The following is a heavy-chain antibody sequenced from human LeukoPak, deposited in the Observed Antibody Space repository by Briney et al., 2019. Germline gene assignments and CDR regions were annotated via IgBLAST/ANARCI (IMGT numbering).Heavy chain of an antibody. CDR2: ISWNSGSI. CDR1: GFTFDDYA. CDR3: AKDQWLGS. J-gene: IGHJ4*02. Sequence: GGSLRLPCAASGFTFDDYAMHWVRQAPGKGLEWVSGISWNSGSIGYADSVKGRFTISRDNAENSLYLQMNSLRAEDTALYYCAKDQWLGSWGQGTLVTVSS. V-gene: IGHV3-9*01. D-gene: IGHD6-19*01.